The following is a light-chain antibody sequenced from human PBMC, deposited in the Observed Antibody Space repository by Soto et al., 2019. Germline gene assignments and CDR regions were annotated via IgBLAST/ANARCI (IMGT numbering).Light chain of an antibody. CDR1: QSISSW. CDR3: QQYNSYSWT. Sequence: QMTQSPSTLSASVGDRVTITCRASQSISSWLAWYQQKPGKAPKLLIYKASSLESGVPSRLSGSGSGTEFTLTISSLQPDDFATYYCQQYNSYSWTFGQGTKVDIK. J-gene: IGKJ1*01. V-gene: IGKV1-5*03. CDR2: KAS.